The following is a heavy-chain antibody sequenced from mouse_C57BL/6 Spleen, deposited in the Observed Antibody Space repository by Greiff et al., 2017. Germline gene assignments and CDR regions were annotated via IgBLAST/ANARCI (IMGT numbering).Heavy chain of an antibody. CDR2: IYPGDGDT. V-gene: IGHV1-80*01. CDR3: ARPGSSLWYFDV. Sequence: VQLQESGAELVKPGASVKISCKASGYAFSSYWMNWVKQRPGKGLEWIGQIYPGDGDTNYNGKFKGKATLTADKSSSTAYMQLSSLTSEDSAVYFCARPGSSLWYFDVWGTGTTVTVSS. CDR1: GYAFSSYW. D-gene: IGHD1-1*01. J-gene: IGHJ1*03.